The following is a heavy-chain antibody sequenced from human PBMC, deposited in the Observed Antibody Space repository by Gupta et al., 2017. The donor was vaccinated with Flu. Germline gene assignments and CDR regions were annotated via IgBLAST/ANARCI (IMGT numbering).Heavy chain of an antibody. Sequence: QVQLVQTGAEVKKPGSSVKVPCKASGGTLSSFVINWVLQAPCQGLEWMGVIIPFLGTTNYAQKFQGRVTITADESTTTAYMQLNSLRSDDTAVYYCVALAGHQLPHDYWGQGTLITVSS. D-gene: IGHD1-1*01. CDR2: IIPFLGTT. CDR1: GGTLSSFV. V-gene: IGHV1-69*01. J-gene: IGHJ4*02. CDR3: VALAGHQLPHDY.